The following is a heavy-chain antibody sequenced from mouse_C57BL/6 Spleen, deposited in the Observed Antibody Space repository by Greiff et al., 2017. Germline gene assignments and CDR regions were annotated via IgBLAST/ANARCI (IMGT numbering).Heavy chain of an antibody. D-gene: IGHD2-3*01. CDR2: IDPSDSYT. J-gene: IGHJ4*01. Sequence: QVQLQQPGAELVMPGASVKLSCKASGYTFTSYWMHWVKQRPGQGLEWIGEIDPSDSYTNYNQKFKGKSTLTVDKSSSTAYMQLSSLTSEDSAVYYCARLGGLLLLYYAMDYWGQGTSVTVSS. CDR3: ARLGGLLLLYYAMDY. V-gene: IGHV1-69*01. CDR1: GYTFTSYW.